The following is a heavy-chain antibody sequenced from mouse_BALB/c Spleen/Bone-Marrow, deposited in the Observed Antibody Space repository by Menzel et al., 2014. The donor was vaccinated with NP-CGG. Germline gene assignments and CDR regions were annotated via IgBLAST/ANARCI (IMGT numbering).Heavy chain of an antibody. V-gene: IGHV14-3*02. Sequence: VQLQQPGAELVKPGASVKLSCTASGFNIKDTYMHWVKQRPEQGLEWIGRIDPANGNTNYDPRFQGKATITADTSSNTAYLQLSSLTSEDTAVYYCARYGGRYYAMDYWGQGTSVTASS. J-gene: IGHJ4*01. D-gene: IGHD1-1*01. CDR3: ARYGGRYYAMDY. CDR1: GFNIKDTY. CDR2: IDPANGNT.